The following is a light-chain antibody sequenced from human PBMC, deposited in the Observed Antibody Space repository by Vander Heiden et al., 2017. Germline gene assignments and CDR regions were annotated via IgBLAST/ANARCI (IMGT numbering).Light chain of an antibody. CDR1: QIINNY. J-gene: IGKJ1*01. CDR2: AAS. V-gene: IGKV1-39*01. CDR3: QQSFATPT. Sequence: DIQMTQSPSSLSASVGDRVTITCRASQIINNYLNWYQQKPGKAPKLLIAAASVLQPGVPSRFGGSGFGIDFTLTITSLQPEDFGTFYCQQSFATPTFGPGTKV.